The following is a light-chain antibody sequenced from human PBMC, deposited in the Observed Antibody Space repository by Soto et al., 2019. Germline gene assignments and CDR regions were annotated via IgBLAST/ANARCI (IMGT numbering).Light chain of an antibody. V-gene: IGLV1-47*02. Sequence: QSVLTQPPSASGTPGQRVTISCSGSGSNIGSHDVYWYQHLPGTAPKVLIYRNDQRPSGVPDRFSASRSGTSASLAISGLRSEDEADYYCVAWDDILSGRVFGGGTKLTVL. CDR1: GSNIGSHD. J-gene: IGLJ3*02. CDR2: RND. CDR3: VAWDDILSGRV.